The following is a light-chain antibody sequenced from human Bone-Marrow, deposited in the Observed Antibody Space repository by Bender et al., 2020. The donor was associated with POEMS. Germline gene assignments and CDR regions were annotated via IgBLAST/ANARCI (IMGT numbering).Light chain of an antibody. CDR1: SSDVGDYDY. CDR3: SSHSDSHLLGV. CDR2: EVS. J-gene: IGLJ1*01. V-gene: IGLV2-14*01. Sequence: HSALTQPASVSGSPGQSITITCSGTSSDVGDYDYVSWYQQHPGKAPKVLIYEVSIRPSGVSDRFSGSKSANTASLTISGLQPEDEADYYCSSHSDSHLLGVFGTGTTVTVL.